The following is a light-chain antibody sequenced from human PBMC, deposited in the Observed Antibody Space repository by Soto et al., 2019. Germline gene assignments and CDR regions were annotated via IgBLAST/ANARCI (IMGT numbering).Light chain of an antibody. CDR1: QSVSSN. CDR3: QQYNDWVT. Sequence: EIVMTQSPATLSVSPGERATLSCRASQSVSSNLVWYQQKPGQAPRLLIYGASTRATGIPARFSGSGSGTEFTLTINSLQSEDVAFYYCQQYNDWVTFGGGTKVEI. CDR2: GAS. V-gene: IGKV3-15*01. J-gene: IGKJ4*01.